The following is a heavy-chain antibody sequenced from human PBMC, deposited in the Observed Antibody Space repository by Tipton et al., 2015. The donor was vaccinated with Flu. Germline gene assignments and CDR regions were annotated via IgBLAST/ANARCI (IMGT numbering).Heavy chain of an antibody. D-gene: IGHD3-16*01. CDR1: GGSFTDYY. CDR2: IHHSGNT. V-gene: IGHV4-34*01. CDR3: ARGAGYLWEMEY. Sequence: TLSLTCAVYGGSFTDYYWSWIRQPPGKGLEWIGEIHHSGNTKYNPSLKSRVTIPVDTSKNQFSLKVNSVTAADTAVYYCARGAGYLWEMEYGGQGTLVTVSS. J-gene: IGHJ4*02.